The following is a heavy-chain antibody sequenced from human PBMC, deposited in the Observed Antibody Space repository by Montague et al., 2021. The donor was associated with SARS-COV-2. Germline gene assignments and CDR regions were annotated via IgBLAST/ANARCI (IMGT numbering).Heavy chain of an antibody. J-gene: IGHJ4*02. V-gene: IGHV3-7*01. CDR2: INEYGSEK. CDR3: ARAMKTFGL. Sequence: SLRLSCAASGFTFSDYWMTWVRQAPGKGLEWVATINEYGSEKYSVDSVKGRFTISRDNSKNSLYLQMKSLRAEDTAVYYCARAMKTFGLWGQGTLLTVSS. CDR1: GFTFSDYW. D-gene: IGHD3-16*01.